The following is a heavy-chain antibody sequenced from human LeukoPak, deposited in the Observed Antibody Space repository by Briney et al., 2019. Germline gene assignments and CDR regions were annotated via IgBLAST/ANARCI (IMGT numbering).Heavy chain of an antibody. Sequence: SETLSLTCTVSGGSFSSYYWSWIRQPPGKGLEWIAYIYYSGSTNYNPSHKSRVTISADTSKNQFSLKLNSVTAADTAVYYCVRRQWELQYFDLWGRGTLVAVSS. D-gene: IGHD1-26*01. CDR1: GGSFSSYY. CDR2: IYYSGST. V-gene: IGHV4-59*01. CDR3: VRRQWELQYFDL. J-gene: IGHJ2*01.